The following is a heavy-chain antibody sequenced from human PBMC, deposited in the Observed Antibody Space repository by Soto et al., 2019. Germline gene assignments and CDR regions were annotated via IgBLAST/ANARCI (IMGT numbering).Heavy chain of an antibody. CDR1: GDSVSSNSAA. V-gene: IGHV6-1*01. D-gene: IGHD1-1*01. CDR3: ARGSWDDVSGHYYMDV. CDR2: TYYKSKWYN. J-gene: IGHJ6*03. Sequence: SQTLSLTCDISGDSVSSNSAAWNWIRQTPSRGLEWLGRTYYKSKWYNNYALSVQSRITVNPDTSKNQFSLQLNSVTPEDTAVYYCARGSWDDVSGHYYMDVWGKGNTVTVSS.